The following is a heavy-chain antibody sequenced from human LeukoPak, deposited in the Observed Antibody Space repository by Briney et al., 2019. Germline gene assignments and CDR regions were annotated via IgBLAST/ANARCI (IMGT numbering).Heavy chain of an antibody. J-gene: IGHJ6*03. CDR2: IYYSGST. Sequence: TSETLSLTCTVSGGSISSYYWSWIRQPPGKGLEWIGYIYYSGSTNYNPSLKSRVTISVDTSKNQFSLKLSSVTAADTAVYYCARGIAARPYYYYYYMDVWGKGTTVTVSS. V-gene: IGHV4-59*12. CDR1: GGSISSYY. CDR3: ARGIAARPYYYYYYMDV. D-gene: IGHD6-6*01.